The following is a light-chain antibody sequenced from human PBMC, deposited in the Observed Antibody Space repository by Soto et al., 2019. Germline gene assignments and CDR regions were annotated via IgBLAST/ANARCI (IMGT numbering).Light chain of an antibody. J-gene: IGLJ1*01. Sequence: QSALTQPASVSGSPGQSITIPCTGTSSDVGSYNRVSWYQQHPGTAPKLMIYEVSNRPSGVPDRFSGSKSGNTASLTISGLQAEDEADYYCSSYTSSSTLVFGTGTKLTVL. CDR2: EVS. V-gene: IGLV2-18*02. CDR1: SSDVGSYNR. CDR3: SSYTSSSTLV.